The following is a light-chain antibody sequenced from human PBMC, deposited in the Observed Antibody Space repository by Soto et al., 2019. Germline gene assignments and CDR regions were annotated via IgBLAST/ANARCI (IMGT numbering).Light chain of an antibody. Sequence: QSALTQPPSASGSPGKSVTISCTGTSSDVGGYNYVSWYQQHPGKAPKHMIYEVSKRPSGVPDRFSGSKSGITAYLTVSGLQAADEADYYCSSYTGSNIYVFGTGTKLTVL. CDR3: SSYTGSNIYV. V-gene: IGLV2-8*01. J-gene: IGLJ1*01. CDR1: SSDVGGYNY. CDR2: EVS.